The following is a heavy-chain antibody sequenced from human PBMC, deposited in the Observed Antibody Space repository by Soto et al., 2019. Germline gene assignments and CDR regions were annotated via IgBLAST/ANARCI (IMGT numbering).Heavy chain of an antibody. CDR2: IYYSGST. J-gene: IGHJ4*02. CDR3: ARVGWCISGGSCYRFDY. V-gene: IGHV4-30-4*02. CDR1: GGSISGGDYC. D-gene: IGHD2-15*01. Sequence: SDTLSLTCPVSGGSISGGDYCWSWIRQPPGKGLEWIGYIYYSGSTYYNPSLKSRVTISVDTSKNQFSLKLSSVTAADTAVYYCARVGWCISGGSCYRFDYWGQGTLVTVSS.